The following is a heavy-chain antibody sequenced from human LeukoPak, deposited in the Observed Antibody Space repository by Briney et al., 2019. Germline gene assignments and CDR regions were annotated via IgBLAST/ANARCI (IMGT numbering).Heavy chain of an antibody. V-gene: IGHV3-48*01. Sequence: LAGGSLRLSCAASGFTFSSYSMNWVRQAPGKGLEWVSYISSSSSTIYYADSAKGRFTISRDNAKNSLYLQMNSLRAEDTAVYYCARDEAGQWLVNPFYYYYYMDVWGKGTTVTVSS. CDR2: ISSSSSTI. CDR1: GFTFSSYS. CDR3: ARDEAGQWLVNPFYYYYYMDV. D-gene: IGHD6-19*01. J-gene: IGHJ6*03.